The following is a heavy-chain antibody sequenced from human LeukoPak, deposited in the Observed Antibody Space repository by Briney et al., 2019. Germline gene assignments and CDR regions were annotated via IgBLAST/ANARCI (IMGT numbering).Heavy chain of an antibody. V-gene: IGHV3-9*01. Sequence: GRSLGLSCAASGFTFDDYAMHWVRQAPGKGLEWVSGISWNSGSIGYADSVKGRFTISRDNAKNSLYLQMNSLRAEDTALYYCAKDMGPTYYYDSSGSNYYYYYGMDVWGQGTTVTVSS. CDR1: GFTFDDYA. J-gene: IGHJ6*02. D-gene: IGHD3-22*01. CDR3: AKDMGPTYYYDSSGSNYYYYYGMDV. CDR2: ISWNSGSI.